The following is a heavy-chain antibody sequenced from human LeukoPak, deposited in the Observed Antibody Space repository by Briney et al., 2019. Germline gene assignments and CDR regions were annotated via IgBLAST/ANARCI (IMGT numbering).Heavy chain of an antibody. D-gene: IGHD3-16*01. CDR1: GFTFSSNY. CDR3: AREGGPADNWFDH. V-gene: IGHV3-53*01. J-gene: IGHJ5*02. Sequence: GGSLRLSCAASGFTFSSNYMSWVRQAPGKGLEWVSVIYSGGSTYYADSVKGRFTISRDNSKNTLYLQMNSLRAEDTAVYYCAREGGPADNWFDHWGQGTLVTVSS. CDR2: IYSGGST.